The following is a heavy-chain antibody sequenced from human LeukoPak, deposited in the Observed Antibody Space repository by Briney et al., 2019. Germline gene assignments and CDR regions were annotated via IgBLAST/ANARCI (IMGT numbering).Heavy chain of an antibody. J-gene: IGHJ4*02. D-gene: IGHD6-19*01. CDR3: ARVRRGYSSGWIDY. CDR1: GGSISSYY. Sequence: PSETLSLTCTVSGGSISSYYWSWIRQPPGKGLEWIGYIYYSGSTNYNPSLKRRVTISVDTSKNQFSLKLSSVTAADTAVYYCARVRRGYSSGWIDYWGQGTLVTVSS. CDR2: IYYSGST. V-gene: IGHV4-59*01.